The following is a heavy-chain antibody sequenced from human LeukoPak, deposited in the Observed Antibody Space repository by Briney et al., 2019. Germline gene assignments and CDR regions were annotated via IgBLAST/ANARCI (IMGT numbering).Heavy chain of an antibody. CDR2: INPNSGGT. Sequence: ASVKVSCKASGYTFTGYYMHWVRQAPGQGLEWMGWINPNSGGTNYAQKFQGRVTMTRDTSISTAYMELSRLRSDDTAVYYCARERLMRKWFDPWGQGTLVTVSS. J-gene: IGHJ5*02. CDR3: ARERLMRKWFDP. CDR1: GYTFTGYY. V-gene: IGHV1-2*02. D-gene: IGHD2-8*01.